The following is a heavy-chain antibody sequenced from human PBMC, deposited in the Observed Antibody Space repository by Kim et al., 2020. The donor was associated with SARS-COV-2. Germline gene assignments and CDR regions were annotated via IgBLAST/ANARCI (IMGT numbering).Heavy chain of an antibody. CDR2: ISRNGGGT. Sequence: GGSLRLSCSGSGFTFSNYAMHWVRQAPGKGLEYVSAISRNGGGTYYADSVKGRFTISRDNSKNTLYLQMSSLRAEDTAVYYCVKDTVRWAYSSWPFDYWGQGTLVTV. D-gene: IGHD6-6*01. CDR3: VKDTVRWAYSSWPFDY. V-gene: IGHV3-64D*09. CDR1: GFTFSNYA. J-gene: IGHJ4*02.